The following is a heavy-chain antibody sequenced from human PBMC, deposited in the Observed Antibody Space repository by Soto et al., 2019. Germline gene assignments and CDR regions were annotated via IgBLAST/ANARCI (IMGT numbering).Heavy chain of an antibody. V-gene: IGHV1-3*01. CDR3: AGSSVGITAREY. CDR2: INAGNGNT. Sequence: ASVKVSCKASGYTFTSYAMHWVRQAPGQRLEWMGWINAGNGNTKYSQKFQGRATITRDTSASTAYMELSSLRSEDTAEYYRAGSSVGITAREYWRRGTRVTVAS. CDR1: GYTFTSYA. J-gene: IGHJ4*02. D-gene: IGHD3-22*01.